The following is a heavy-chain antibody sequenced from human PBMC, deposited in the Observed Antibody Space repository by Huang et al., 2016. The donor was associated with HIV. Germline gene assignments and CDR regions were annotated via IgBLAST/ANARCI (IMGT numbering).Heavy chain of an antibody. Sequence: QVQLVESGGGLVKPGGSLRLSCAASGFTFSDYYMSWIRQTPGKGRGWISYISSSDNSIYYADSVKGRFTISRDDAKNSLYLQMNSLRADDTAVYYCARRSAFYRLDYWGQGTLVTVSS. CDR3: ARRSAFYRLDY. CDR2: ISSSDNSI. D-gene: IGHD3-10*01. J-gene: IGHJ4*02. V-gene: IGHV3-11*01. CDR1: GFTFSDYY.